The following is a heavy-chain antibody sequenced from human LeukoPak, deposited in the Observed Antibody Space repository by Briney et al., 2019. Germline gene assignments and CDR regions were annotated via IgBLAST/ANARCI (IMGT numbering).Heavy chain of an antibody. CDR1: GFTFSSYS. D-gene: IGHD2-8*01. J-gene: IGHJ4*02. Sequence: GGSLTLPCAASGFTFSSYSMNWVRQAPGKGLEWVSSISSSSSYIYYADSVKGRFTISRDNAKNSLYLQINSLRAEDTAVYYCALIIGNNGLFDYWGQGTLVTVSS. V-gene: IGHV3-21*01. CDR3: ALIIGNNGLFDY. CDR2: ISSSSSYI.